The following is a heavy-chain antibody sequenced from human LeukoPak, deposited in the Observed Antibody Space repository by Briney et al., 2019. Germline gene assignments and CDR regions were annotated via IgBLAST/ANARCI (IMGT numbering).Heavy chain of an antibody. CDR2: ISGSGGST. Sequence: PGGSLRLSCAASGFTFSSYGMSWVRQAPGKGLEWVSAISGSGGSTYYADSVKGRFTISRDNSKNTLYLQMNSLRAEDTAVYYCAKEYYYGSGSANDYWGQGTLVTVSS. V-gene: IGHV3-23*01. D-gene: IGHD3-10*01. CDR3: AKEYYYGSGSANDY. CDR1: GFTFSSYG. J-gene: IGHJ4*02.